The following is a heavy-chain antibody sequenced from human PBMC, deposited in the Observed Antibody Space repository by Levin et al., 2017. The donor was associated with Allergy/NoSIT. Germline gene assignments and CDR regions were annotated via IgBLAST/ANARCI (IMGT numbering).Heavy chain of an antibody. CDR1: GFTFSSYG. CDR3: ARSDDFWSGYTNYGMDV. J-gene: IGHJ6*02. CDR2: IWYDGSNK. D-gene: IGHD3-3*01. V-gene: IGHV3-33*01. Sequence: GGSLRLSCAASGFTFSSYGMHWVRQAPGKGLEWVAVIWYDGSNKYYADSVKGRFTISRDNSKNTLYLQMNSLRAEDTAVYYCARSDDFWSGYTNYGMDVWGQGTTVTVSS.